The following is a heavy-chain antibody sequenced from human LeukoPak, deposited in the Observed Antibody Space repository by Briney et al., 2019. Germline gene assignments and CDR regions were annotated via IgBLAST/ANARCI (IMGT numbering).Heavy chain of an antibody. J-gene: IGHJ4*02. Sequence: SGGSLRLSCAASGFTFSSYEMNWVRQAPGKGLEWASYISSSGSTIYYADSVKGRFTISRDNAKNSLYLQMNSLRAEDTAVYYCARGSVRGDYWGQGTLVTVSS. CDR3: ARGSVRGDY. V-gene: IGHV3-48*03. D-gene: IGHD6-19*01. CDR1: GFTFSSYE. CDR2: ISSSGSTI.